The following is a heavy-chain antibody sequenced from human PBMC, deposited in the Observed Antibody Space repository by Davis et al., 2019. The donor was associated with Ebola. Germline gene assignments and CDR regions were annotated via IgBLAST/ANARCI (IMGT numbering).Heavy chain of an antibody. CDR3: AGGYCTSSTCYPPDY. CDR2: IGTSRSAI. J-gene: IGHJ4*02. CDR1: GFTFSSYN. D-gene: IGHD2-8*01. V-gene: IGHV3-48*04. Sequence: GESLKISCITSGFTFSSYNMTWVRQAPGKGLEWLSYIGTSRSAIYYPDSVSGRFTISRDNAKNSLYLQMNSLRAEDTAVYYCAGGYCTSSTCYPPDYWGQGTLVTVSS.